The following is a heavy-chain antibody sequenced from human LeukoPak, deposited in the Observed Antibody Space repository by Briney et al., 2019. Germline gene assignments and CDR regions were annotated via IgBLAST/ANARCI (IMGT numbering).Heavy chain of an antibody. D-gene: IGHD3-22*01. CDR3: AIDSRGPYQGDY. J-gene: IGHJ4*02. CDR2: IYYSGST. Sequence: WETLSLTCTVSGGSISSSSYYWGWIRQPPGKGLEWIGSIYYSGSTYYNPSLKSRVTISVDTSKNQFSLKLSSVTAADTAVYYCAIDSRGPYQGDYWGQGTLVTVSS. V-gene: IGHV4-39*01. CDR1: GGSISSSSYY.